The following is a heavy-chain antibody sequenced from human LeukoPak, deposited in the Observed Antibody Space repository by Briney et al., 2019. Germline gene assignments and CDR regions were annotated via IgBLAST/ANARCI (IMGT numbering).Heavy chain of an antibody. V-gene: IGHV4-4*07. CDR2: IYTSGST. CDR3: ARGAQLVTKGLDY. D-gene: IGHD6-6*01. Sequence: ASETLSLTCTVSGGSISSCYWSWIRQPAGKGLEWIGRIYTSGSTNYNPSLKSRVTISVDTSKNQFSLKLSSVTAADTAVYYCARGAQLVTKGLDYWGQGTLVTVSS. CDR1: GGSISSCY. J-gene: IGHJ4*02.